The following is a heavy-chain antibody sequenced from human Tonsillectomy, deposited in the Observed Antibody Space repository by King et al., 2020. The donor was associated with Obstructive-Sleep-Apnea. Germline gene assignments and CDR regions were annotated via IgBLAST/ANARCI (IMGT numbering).Heavy chain of an antibody. V-gene: IGHV2-26*01. Sequence: TLKESGPVLVKPPETLTLTCTVSGFSLSNARLGVSWIRQPPGKALEWLAHIFSNDEQSYSTSLKSRLTISKDTSKSQVVLTMTNMDPVDTATYFCARTAYYDILSGHYPFDYWGQGTLVTVSS. J-gene: IGHJ4*02. D-gene: IGHD3-9*01. CDR1: GFSLSNARLG. CDR3: ARTAYYDILSGHYPFDY. CDR2: IFSNDEQ.